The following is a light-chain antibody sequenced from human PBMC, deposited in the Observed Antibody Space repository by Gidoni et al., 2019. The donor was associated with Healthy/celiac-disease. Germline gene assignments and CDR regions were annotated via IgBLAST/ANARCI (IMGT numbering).Light chain of an antibody. J-gene: IGKJ2*01. V-gene: IGKV3-20*01. CDR2: GAS. Sequence: ETVLTQSPGTLSLSQGERATLPCRASQSVSSSHLAWYQQKPGQAPRLLIYGASSRATGIPDRFSGSGSGTDFTLTISRLEPEDFAVYYCQQYGSSPRYTFGQGTKLEIK. CDR1: QSVSSSH. CDR3: QQYGSSPRYT.